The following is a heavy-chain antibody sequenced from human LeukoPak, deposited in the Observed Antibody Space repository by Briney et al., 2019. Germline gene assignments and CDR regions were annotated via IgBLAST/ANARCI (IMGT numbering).Heavy chain of an antibody. D-gene: IGHD3-22*01. CDR2: TYYRSEWYN. Sequence: SQTLSLTCAISGDSVSSNSAAWNWIRQSPSRGLEWLGRTYYRSEWYNDYAVSVKSRIIVNTDTSKNQFSLQLNSVTPEDTAVYYCARDSSGYYQKSNFDYWGQGTLVTVSS. CDR1: GDSVSSNSAA. J-gene: IGHJ4*02. V-gene: IGHV6-1*01. CDR3: ARDSSGYYQKSNFDY.